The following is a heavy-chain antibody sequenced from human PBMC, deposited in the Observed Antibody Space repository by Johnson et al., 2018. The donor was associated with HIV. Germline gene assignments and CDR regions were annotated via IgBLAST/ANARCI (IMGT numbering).Heavy chain of an antibody. CDR1: GFTFNRYG. CDR2: IWYDGSNK. J-gene: IGHJ3*02. D-gene: IGHD2-2*01. V-gene: IGHV3-33*08. CDR3: ARKGLIPAAKGFAFDI. Sequence: QVQLVESGGGVVQPGRSLRLSCAASGFTFNRYGMYWVRQAPGKGLEWVAVIWYDGSNKYFADSVKGRFTISRDNAKNSLYLQMNSLRAEDTAVYYCARKGLIPAAKGFAFDIWGHGTTVTVSS.